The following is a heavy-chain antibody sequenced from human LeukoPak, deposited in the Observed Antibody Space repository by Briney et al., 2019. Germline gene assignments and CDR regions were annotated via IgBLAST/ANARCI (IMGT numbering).Heavy chain of an antibody. J-gene: IGHJ3*02. V-gene: IGHV1-2*02. CDR3: ASTVTVGGAFDI. CDR2: INPNSGGT. Sequence: GASVKVSCKASGYTFTGYYMHWVRQAPGQGLEWMGWINPNSGGTNYAQKFQGRVTMTTDTSTSTAYMELRSLRSDDTAVYYCASTVTVGGAFDIWGQGTMVTVSS. CDR1: GYTFTGYY. D-gene: IGHD4-17*01.